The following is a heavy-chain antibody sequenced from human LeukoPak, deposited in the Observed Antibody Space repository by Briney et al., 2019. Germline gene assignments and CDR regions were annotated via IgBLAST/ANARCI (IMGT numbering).Heavy chain of an antibody. CDR1: GFTLCSYE. Sequence: GGSLRLSCAASGFTLCSYEMTWGRWAPGKGLELVPHISSSGDDIYYADSVKGRFTISRDNSKNTLYLQMNSLRAEDTAVYYWARVTYAAFDIWGQGTMVTVSS. CDR2: ISSSGDDI. J-gene: IGHJ3*02. V-gene: IGHV3-48*03. CDR3: ARVTYAAFDI. D-gene: IGHD2-8*01.